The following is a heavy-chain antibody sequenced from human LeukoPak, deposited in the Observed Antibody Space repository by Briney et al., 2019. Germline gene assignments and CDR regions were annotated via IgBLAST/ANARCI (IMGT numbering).Heavy chain of an antibody. CDR3: ARGLPSYGDYVDYYFYMDV. Sequence: PSETLSLTCTASGDSISGFYWSWVRQPAGKGLQWVGRISTSGSTNYNPSLKSRVTMSVDRSTNEFSLTVKSVTAAHTALYYCARGLPSYGDYVDYYFYMDVWGKGTTVTVSS. CDR2: ISTSGST. CDR1: GDSISGFY. D-gene: IGHD4-17*01. V-gene: IGHV4-4*07. J-gene: IGHJ6*03.